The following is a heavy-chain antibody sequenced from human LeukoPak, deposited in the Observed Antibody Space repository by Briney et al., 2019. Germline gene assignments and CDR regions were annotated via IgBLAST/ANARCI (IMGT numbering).Heavy chain of an antibody. Sequence: PGGSLRLSCAASGFTFSSYWMHWVRQAPGKGLVWVSRIKGDGSITNYADSVKGRFTISRDNAENTLYLQMNSLRDEDTAVYYCARGGVILSPPLDPWGQGTQVTVSS. J-gene: IGHJ5*02. D-gene: IGHD2-21*01. CDR2: IKGDGSIT. CDR3: ARGGVILSPPLDP. V-gene: IGHV3-74*01. CDR1: GFTFSSYW.